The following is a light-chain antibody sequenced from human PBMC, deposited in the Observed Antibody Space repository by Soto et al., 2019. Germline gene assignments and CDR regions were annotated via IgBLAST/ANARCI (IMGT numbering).Light chain of an antibody. V-gene: IGKV1-5*01. Sequence: DIRMTQSPSSLSASVGDRVTITCRASQGISGWLAWYQQKPGKAPRLLIYDASSLESGVPSSFSGSVSGTEITLTISSLQPDNFATYCWQQYNSYPIAFGQGTRLEIK. CDR3: QQYNSYPIA. CDR2: DAS. CDR1: QGISGW. J-gene: IGKJ5*01.